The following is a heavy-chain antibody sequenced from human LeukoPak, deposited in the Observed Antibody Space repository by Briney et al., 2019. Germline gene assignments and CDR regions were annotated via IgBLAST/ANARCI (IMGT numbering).Heavy chain of an antibody. Sequence: GGSLRLSCAASGFSFSDYSMNWVRQAPGEGLEWISYVVISSGNTKYADSVKGRFTISGDKTKTSLYLQMNSLRVEDTAVYYCARDTKYAFDNWGQGTLVTVSS. V-gene: IGHV3-48*01. CDR1: GFSFSDYS. CDR3: ARDTKYAFDN. D-gene: IGHD2-2*01. CDR2: VVISSGNT. J-gene: IGHJ4*02.